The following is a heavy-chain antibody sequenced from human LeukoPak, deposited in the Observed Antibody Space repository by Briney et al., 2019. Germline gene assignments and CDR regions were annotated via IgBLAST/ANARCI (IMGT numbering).Heavy chain of an antibody. J-gene: IGHJ3*02. D-gene: IGHD3-3*01. CDR3: ASDFTIFGVVLSAFDI. V-gene: IGHV4-39*01. Sequence: SETLSLTCTVSGGSISGNIFYWTWIRQAPGKGLEWIGNIYHTGSTYYNPSLKSRVTISVDTSKNQFSLNLTSVTAADTAVYYCASDFTIFGVVLSAFDIWGRGRMVTVSS. CDR1: GGSISGNIFY. CDR2: IYHTGST.